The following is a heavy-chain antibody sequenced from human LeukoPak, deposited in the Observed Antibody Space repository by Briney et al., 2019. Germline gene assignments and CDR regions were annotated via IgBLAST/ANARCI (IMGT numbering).Heavy chain of an antibody. CDR2: INPNSGGT. CDR3: ARDRDSRGYAPDY. CDR1: GYTFTGYY. Sequence: ASVKVSCKASGYTFTGYYMHWVRQAPGQGLEWMGWINPNSGGTNYAQKFQGRVTMTRDTSISTAYMELSRLRSDDTAVYYCARDRDSRGYAPDYWGQGTLVTVSS. J-gene: IGHJ4*02. D-gene: IGHD3-22*01. V-gene: IGHV1-2*02.